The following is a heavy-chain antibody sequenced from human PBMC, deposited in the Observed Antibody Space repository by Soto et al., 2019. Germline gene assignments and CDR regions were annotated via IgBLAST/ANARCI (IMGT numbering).Heavy chain of an antibody. CDR3: AKGVGGLRVLDAFDI. D-gene: IGHD3-10*01. Sequence: EVQLLESGGGLVQPGGSLRLSCAASGFTFSSYAMSWARQAPGKGLKWVSSISNTGGSTYYADSVKGRFTISRDNSKNTLYVQMNSLRGEDTAVYYCAKGVGGLRVLDAFDIWGQGTMVTVSS. CDR2: ISNTGGST. J-gene: IGHJ3*02. V-gene: IGHV3-23*01. CDR1: GFTFSSYA.